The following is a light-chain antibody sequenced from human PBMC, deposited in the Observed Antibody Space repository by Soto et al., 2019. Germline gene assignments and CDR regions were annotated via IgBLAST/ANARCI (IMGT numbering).Light chain of an antibody. J-gene: IGLJ1*01. Sequence: SVLTQPVSVSGSPGQSITISCTGTSSDVGGYNYVSWYQQHPGKAPKIIIYEVTNRPSGVSNRFSGSKSGNTASLTISGLQAEDDADYYCSSFTSRFTFNYIFGTGTKVTVL. V-gene: IGLV2-14*01. CDR2: EVT. CDR1: SSDVGGYNY. CDR3: SSFTSRFTFNYI.